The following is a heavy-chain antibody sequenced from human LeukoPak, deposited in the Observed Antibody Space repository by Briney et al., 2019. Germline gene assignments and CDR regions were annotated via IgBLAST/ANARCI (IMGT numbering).Heavy chain of an antibody. CDR1: GFTLSSYA. D-gene: IGHD3-16*02. CDR3: AKDYRDGFEE. CDR2: ISGSGGST. Sequence: GGSLRLSCAASGFTLSSYAMSWVRQAPGKGLEWVSAISGSGGSTYYADSVKGRFTISRDNSKNTLYVQMDSLRAEDTAVYYCAKDYRDGFEEWGQGTLVTVSS. V-gene: IGHV3-23*01. J-gene: IGHJ4*02.